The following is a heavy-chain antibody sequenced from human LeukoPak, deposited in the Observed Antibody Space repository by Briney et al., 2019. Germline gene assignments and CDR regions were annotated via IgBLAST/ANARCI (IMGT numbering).Heavy chain of an antibody. Sequence: GGSLRLSCAASGFTFDDYAMHWVRQAPGKGLEWVSGISWNSGSIGYADSVKGRFTISRDNAKNSLYLQMNSLRAKDMALYYCAKGVPYSSSGVSPLTPAFDIWGQGTMVTVSS. J-gene: IGHJ3*02. D-gene: IGHD6-6*01. V-gene: IGHV3-9*03. CDR2: ISWNSGSI. CDR3: AKGVPYSSSGVSPLTPAFDI. CDR1: GFTFDDYA.